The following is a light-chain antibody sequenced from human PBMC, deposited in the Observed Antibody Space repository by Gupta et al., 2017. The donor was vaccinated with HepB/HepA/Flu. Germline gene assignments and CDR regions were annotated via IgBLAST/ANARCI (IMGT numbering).Light chain of an antibody. CDR3: SSYTSRSVV. Sequence: QSALTQPASVSGSPGQSITISCTGTSSDVGGYDYVSWDQQHPGKAPKLMIDDVTKRTSGVSNRFSGSKSGNTASLTISGLQAEDEADYYCSSYTSRSVVFGGGTKLAVL. CDR2: DVT. V-gene: IGLV2-14*01. CDR1: SSDVGGYDY. J-gene: IGLJ2*01.